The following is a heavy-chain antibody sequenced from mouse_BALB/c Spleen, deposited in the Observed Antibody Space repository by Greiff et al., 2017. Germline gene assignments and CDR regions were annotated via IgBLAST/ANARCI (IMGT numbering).Heavy chain of an antibody. CDR2: ISYSGST. V-gene: IGHV3-8*02. CDR1: GDSITSGY. J-gene: IGHJ4*01. Sequence: EVKVEESGPSLVKPSQTLSLTCSVTGDSITSGYWNWIRKFPGNKLEYMGYISYSGSTYYNPSLKSRISITRDTSKNQYYLQLNSVTTEDTATYYCARYKYYYGSSPYAMDYWGQGTSVTVSS. CDR3: ARYKYYYGSSPYAMDY. D-gene: IGHD1-1*01.